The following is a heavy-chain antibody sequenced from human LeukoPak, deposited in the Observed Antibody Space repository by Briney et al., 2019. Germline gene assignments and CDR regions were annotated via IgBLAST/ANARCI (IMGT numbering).Heavy chain of an antibody. D-gene: IGHD2-15*01. Sequence: GGSLRLSCAASGFTLSNYAMNWVRQAPGKGLEWVSSISGSGTNTYYADSVKGRLTTSRDNSKNTLYLQMNSLRAEDTAVYYCAKDNAADYLDYWGQGTLVTVSS. CDR2: ISGSGTNT. V-gene: IGHV3-23*01. CDR1: GFTLSNYA. J-gene: IGHJ4*02. CDR3: AKDNAADYLDY.